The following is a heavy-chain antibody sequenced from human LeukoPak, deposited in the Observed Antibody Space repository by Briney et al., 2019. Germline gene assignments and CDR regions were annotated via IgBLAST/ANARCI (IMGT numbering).Heavy chain of an antibody. CDR1: GGSISTSF. D-gene: IGHD3-16*02. CDR2: IYNSGST. CDR3: ASHISYAFDF. J-gene: IGHJ3*01. Sequence: SETLSLTCTVSGGSISTSFRNWIRQPPGKGLEWIGYIYNSGSTSYNPSLESRVTISVDTSKNQFSLKLSSVTAADTAVYYCASHISYAFDFWGEGTTVTVSS. V-gene: IGHV4-59*01.